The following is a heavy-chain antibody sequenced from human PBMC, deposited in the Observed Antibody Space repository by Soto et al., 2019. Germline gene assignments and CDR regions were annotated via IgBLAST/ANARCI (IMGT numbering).Heavy chain of an antibody. J-gene: IGHJ6*02. CDR1: GFTFSAYA. D-gene: IGHD2-15*01. CDR3: ARDWDIVILSVPIPNYDYGMDV. V-gene: IGHV3-48*02. CDR2: ISSRSDTL. Sequence: GGSLRLSCEGSGFTFSAYAMNWVRQAPGKGLEWVSYISSRSDTLYYADSVKGRFTISRDNAKNSVYLQVNNLRDEDTAVYYCARDWDIVILSVPIPNYDYGMDVWGQGTTVTVSS.